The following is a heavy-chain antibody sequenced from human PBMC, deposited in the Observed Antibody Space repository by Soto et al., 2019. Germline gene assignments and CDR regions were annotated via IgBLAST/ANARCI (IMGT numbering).Heavy chain of an antibody. D-gene: IGHD6-19*01. V-gene: IGHV5-51*01. CDR3: TRHISSGWIVDV. Sequence: PGESLKISCKGSGYSFTSYWIGWVRQMPGKGLEWMGIIYPGDSDTTYSPAFQGQVTISADKSINTAYLQWSSLKASDTAMYYCTRHISSGWIVDVWGQGTAVTVSS. CDR2: IYPGDSDT. J-gene: IGHJ6*02. CDR1: GYSFTSYW.